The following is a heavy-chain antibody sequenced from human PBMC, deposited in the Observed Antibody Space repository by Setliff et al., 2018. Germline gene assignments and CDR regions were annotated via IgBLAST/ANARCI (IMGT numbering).Heavy chain of an antibody. D-gene: IGHD4-17*01. CDR1: GGSISSSNW. J-gene: IGHJ4*02. Sequence: SETLSLTCAVSGGSISSSNWWSWVRQPPGKGLEWIGSIYYSGSTNYNPSLKSRVTISVDTSKNQVSLKLSSVTAADTAVYYCARGLAYGYYFDYWGQGTLVTVSS. V-gene: IGHV4-4*02. CDR2: IYYSGST. CDR3: ARGLAYGYYFDY.